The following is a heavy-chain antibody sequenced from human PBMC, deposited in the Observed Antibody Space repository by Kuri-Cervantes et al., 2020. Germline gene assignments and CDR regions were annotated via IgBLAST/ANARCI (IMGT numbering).Heavy chain of an antibody. V-gene: IGHV5-51*01. J-gene: IGHJ3*02. D-gene: IGHD3-3*01. CDR2: IYPGDSEV. Sequence: GESLKISCKTSGYSFNNYWIGWVRQMPGKGLEWMGIIYPGDSEVIYSPSFQGQVRFSVDKSITSAYLQWSSLKASDTATYYCARLDFYNTLNVFDMWGQGTVVTVSS. CDR3: ARLDFYNTLNVFDM. CDR1: GYSFNNYW.